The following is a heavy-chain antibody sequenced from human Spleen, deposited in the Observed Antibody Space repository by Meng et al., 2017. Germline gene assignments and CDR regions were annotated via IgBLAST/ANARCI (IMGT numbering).Heavy chain of an antibody. J-gene: IGHJ5*02. CDR2: INPNNGGT. D-gene: IGHD4-17*01. Sequence: QGKLVRARAEGNNPGDSVKVSCKASGYAFVGYDRHWMRQAPGQGLEWMGRINPNNGGTKYAEKFQGRVTISTDTSINTAFMDLSSLRSDDTAVYYCARGASYGDYGDIAWFDPWGQGTLVTVSS. CDR1: GYAFVGYD. V-gene: IGHV1-2*06. CDR3: ARGASYGDYGDIAWFDP.